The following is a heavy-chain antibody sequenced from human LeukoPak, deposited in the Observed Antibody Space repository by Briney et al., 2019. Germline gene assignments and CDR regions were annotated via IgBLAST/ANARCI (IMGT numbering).Heavy chain of an antibody. Sequence: ASVKVSCKASGYTFTSYDINWVRQATGQGLEWMGWMNSNSGDTGYAQKFQGRVTMTRDTSISTAYMELSSLRSEDTAVYYCARALSRRGYYSDSSVYHFDYWGQGTLVTVSS. CDR1: GYTFTSYD. D-gene: IGHD3-22*01. CDR3: ARALSRRGYYSDSSVYHFDY. V-gene: IGHV1-8*01. J-gene: IGHJ4*02. CDR2: MNSNSGDT.